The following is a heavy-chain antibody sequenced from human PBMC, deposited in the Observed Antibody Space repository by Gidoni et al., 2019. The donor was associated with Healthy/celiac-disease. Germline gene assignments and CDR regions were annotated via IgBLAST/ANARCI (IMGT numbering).Heavy chain of an antibody. J-gene: IGHJ5*02. CDR2: INHSGST. Sequence: QVQLQQWGAGLLKPSETLSLTCAVYGVSFSGYYWSWIRQPPGKGLEWIGEINHSGSTNYNPSLKSRVTISVDTSKNQFSLKLSSVTAADTAVYYCASAPDIRNWFDPWGQGTLVTVSS. CDR3: ASAPDIRNWFDP. CDR1: GVSFSGYY. V-gene: IGHV4-34*01.